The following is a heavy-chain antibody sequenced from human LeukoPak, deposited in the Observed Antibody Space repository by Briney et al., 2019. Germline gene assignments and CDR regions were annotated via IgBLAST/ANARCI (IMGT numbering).Heavy chain of an antibody. J-gene: IGHJ4*02. D-gene: IGHD4-17*01. Sequence: LSGGSLRLSCAASGFTFSSYAMSWVRQAPGKGLEWVSAISGSGGSTYYADSVKGRFTISRDNSKNTLYLQMNSLRAEDTAVYYCAKEPPYYGGNSHLFDYWGQGTLVTVSS. CDR2: ISGSGGST. V-gene: IGHV3-23*01. CDR3: AKEPPYYGGNSHLFDY. CDR1: GFTFSSYA.